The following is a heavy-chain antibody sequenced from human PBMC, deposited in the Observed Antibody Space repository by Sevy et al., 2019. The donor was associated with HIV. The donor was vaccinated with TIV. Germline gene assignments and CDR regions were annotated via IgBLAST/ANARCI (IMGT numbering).Heavy chain of an antibody. V-gene: IGHV4-34*01. Sequence: SETLSLTCAVYGGSFSGYYWSWIRQPPGKGLEWIGEINNSGSTNYNPSLKSRVTISVDTSKNQFSLKLSSVTAADTAVYYCARRNDYSNVRGLYYYYYGMDVWGQGTTVTVSS. CDR1: GGSFSGYY. D-gene: IGHD4-4*01. CDR2: INNSGST. J-gene: IGHJ6*02. CDR3: ARRNDYSNVRGLYYYYYGMDV.